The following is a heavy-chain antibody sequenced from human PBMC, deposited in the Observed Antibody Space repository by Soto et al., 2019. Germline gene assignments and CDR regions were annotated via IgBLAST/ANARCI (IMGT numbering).Heavy chain of an antibody. Sequence: GASVKVSCKASGYTFTDYYIHWVRQAPGQGLEWMGWINPNSGATHYAQKFQGWVTMTRDTSISTAYMDLTRLTSDDTAVYYCAIELRGAQAHNAFDMWGQGTTVTVSS. V-gene: IGHV1-2*04. CDR1: GYTFTDYY. D-gene: IGHD2-21*01. CDR3: AIELRGAQAHNAFDM. J-gene: IGHJ3*02. CDR2: INPNSGAT.